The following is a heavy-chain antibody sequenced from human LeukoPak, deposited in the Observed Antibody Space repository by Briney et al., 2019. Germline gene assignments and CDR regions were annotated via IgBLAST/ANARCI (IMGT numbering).Heavy chain of an antibody. V-gene: IGHV3-7*01. J-gene: IGHJ4*02. Sequence: GGSLRLSCAASGFTFSSCWMSWVRQAPGKGLEWVANIKQDGSEKYYVDSVKGRFTISRDNAKNSLYLQMNSLRAEDTAVYYCAREVFSVGVVLDYWGQGTLVTVSS. CDR1: GFTFSSCW. CDR3: AREVFSVGVVLDY. D-gene: IGHD3-3*01. CDR2: IKQDGSEK.